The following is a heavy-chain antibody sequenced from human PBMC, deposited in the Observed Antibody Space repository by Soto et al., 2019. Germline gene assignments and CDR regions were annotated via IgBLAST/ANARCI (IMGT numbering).Heavy chain of an antibody. D-gene: IGHD2-15*01. CDR1: GFTVSSNY. V-gene: IGHV3-53*01. Sequence: PGGSLRLSCAASGFTVSSNYMSWVRQAPGKGLGWVSVIYSGGSTYYADSVKGRFTISGDNSKNTLYLQMNSLRAEDTAVYYCARDSGYCSGGSCYDYFDYWGQGTLVTVS. CDR3: ARDSGYCSGGSCYDYFDY. J-gene: IGHJ4*02. CDR2: IYSGGST.